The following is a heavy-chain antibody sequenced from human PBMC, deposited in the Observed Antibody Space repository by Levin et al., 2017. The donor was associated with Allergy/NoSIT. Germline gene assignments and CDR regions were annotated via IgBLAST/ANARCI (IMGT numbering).Heavy chain of an antibody. Sequence: GGSLRLSCAASGFTFSSYAMTWVRQAPGKGLEWVSVISASGGSTFYAGSVKGRFTISRDNSKNTLYLQMNSLRAEDTAVYYCAKGRSGSEYDSGDYWGQGTLVTVSS. CDR3: AKGRSGSEYDSGDY. CDR1: GFTFSSYA. V-gene: IGHV3-23*01. CDR2: ISASGGST. D-gene: IGHD3-3*01. J-gene: IGHJ4*02.